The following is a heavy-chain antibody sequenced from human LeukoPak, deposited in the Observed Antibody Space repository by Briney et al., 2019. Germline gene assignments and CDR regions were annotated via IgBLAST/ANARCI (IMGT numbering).Heavy chain of an antibody. CDR2: VNPDGSST. V-gene: IGHV3-74*01. CDR3: ARARDGSRNAFDI. J-gene: IGHJ3*02. Sequence: GGSLRLSCAASGFNFRTHWMHWVRRAPGKGLVWVSRVNPDGSSTAYADSVEGRFTISRDNAKNTLYVQMNSLRVEDTAVYYCARARDGSRNAFDIWGQGTMVTVSS. CDR1: GFNFRTHW. D-gene: IGHD1-26*01.